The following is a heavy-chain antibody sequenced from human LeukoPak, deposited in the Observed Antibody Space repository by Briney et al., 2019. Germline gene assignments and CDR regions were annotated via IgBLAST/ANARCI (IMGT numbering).Heavy chain of an antibody. CDR3: ASSGWYGGGHGYYYYYMDV. V-gene: IGHV4-59*01. D-gene: IGHD6-19*01. Sequence: SETLSLTCTVSGGSISSYYWSWIRQPPGKGLEWIGYIYYSGSTNYNPSLKSRVTISVDTSKNQFSLKLSSVTAADTAVYYCASSGWYGGGHGYYYYYMDVWGKGTTVTISS. CDR2: IYYSGST. CDR1: GGSISSYY. J-gene: IGHJ6*03.